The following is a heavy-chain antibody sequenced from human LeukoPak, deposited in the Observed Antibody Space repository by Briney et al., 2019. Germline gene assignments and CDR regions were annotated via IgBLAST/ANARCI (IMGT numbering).Heavy chain of an antibody. CDR2: IYYSGST. Sequence: SETLSLTCTVSGGSISSGGYYWSWIRQHPGKGLEWIGYIYYSGSTYYNPSLKSRVTISVDTSKNQFSLKLSSVTAADTAVYYCAREYYQLGAFDIWGQGTMVTVSS. CDR1: GGSISSGGYY. J-gene: IGHJ3*02. CDR3: AREYYQLGAFDI. V-gene: IGHV4-31*03. D-gene: IGHD3-10*01.